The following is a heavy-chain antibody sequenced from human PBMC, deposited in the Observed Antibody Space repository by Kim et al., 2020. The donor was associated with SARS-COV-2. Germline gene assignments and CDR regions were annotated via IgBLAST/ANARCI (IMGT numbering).Heavy chain of an antibody. J-gene: IGHJ4*02. CDR3: ASTAAGAGPLDY. V-gene: IGHV4-34*01. CDR2: INHSGST. Sequence: SETLSLTCAVYGGSFSGYYWSWIRQPPGKGLEWIGEINHSGSTNYNPSLKSRVTISVDTSKNQFSLKLSSVTAADTAVYYCASTAAGAGPLDYWGQGTLVTVSS. CDR1: GGSFSGYY. D-gene: IGHD6-13*01.